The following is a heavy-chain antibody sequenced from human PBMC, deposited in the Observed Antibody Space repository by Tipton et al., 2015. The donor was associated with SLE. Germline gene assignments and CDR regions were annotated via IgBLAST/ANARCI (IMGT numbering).Heavy chain of an antibody. CDR3: ARGREFYGSGSYKY. Sequence: TLSLTCAVYGGSFSGYYWSWIRQPPGKGLEWIGEINHSGSTNYNPSLKSRVTISVDTSKNQFSLKLSSVTAADTAVYYCARGREFYGSGSYKYWGQGTLVTVSS. D-gene: IGHD3-10*01. J-gene: IGHJ4*02. V-gene: IGHV4-34*01. CDR1: GGSFSGYY. CDR2: INHSGST.